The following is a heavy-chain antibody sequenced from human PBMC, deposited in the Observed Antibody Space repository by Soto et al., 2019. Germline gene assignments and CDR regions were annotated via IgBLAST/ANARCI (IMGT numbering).Heavy chain of an antibody. D-gene: IGHD1-7*01. V-gene: IGHV1-18*04. CDR3: ARSVGRRGITGTTREDY. CDR1: GYTFTSYG. CDR2: ISAYNGNT. J-gene: IGHJ4*02. Sequence: QVQLVQSGAEVKKPGASVKVSCKASGYTFTSYGISWVRQAPGQGLEGMGWISAYNGNTNYAQKLQGRVTMTTDTATSTAYMELRSLRSDDTAVYYCARSVGRRGITGTTREDYWGQGTLVTVSA.